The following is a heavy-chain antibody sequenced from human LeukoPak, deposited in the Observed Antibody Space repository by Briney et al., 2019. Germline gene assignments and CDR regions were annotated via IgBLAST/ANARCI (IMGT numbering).Heavy chain of an antibody. J-gene: IGHJ4*02. Sequence: ASVKVSCKASGYTFTSYGISWVRQAPGQGLEWMGWISAYSGNTNYAQKLQGRVTMTTDTSTSTAYMELRSLRSDDTAVYYCARRSYYDSRGYRIVGAYFFDYWGQGTLVTVSS. D-gene: IGHD3-22*01. CDR3: ARRSYYDSRGYRIVGAYFFDY. V-gene: IGHV1-18*01. CDR1: GYTFTSYG. CDR2: ISAYSGNT.